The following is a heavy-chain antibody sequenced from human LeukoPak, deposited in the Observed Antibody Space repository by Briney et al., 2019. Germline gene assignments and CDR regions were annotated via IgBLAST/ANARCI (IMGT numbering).Heavy chain of an antibody. V-gene: IGHV1-2*02. Sequence: GASVKVSCKASGYTFTGYYMHWVRQAPGQGLEWMGWINPNSGGTNYAQKFQGRVTMTRDTSISTAYMELSRLRSDDTAVYYCARVRLLLTRDAFDIWGQGTMVTVSS. CDR2: INPNSGGT. D-gene: IGHD3-22*01. J-gene: IGHJ3*02. CDR1: GYTFTGYY. CDR3: ARVRLLLTRDAFDI.